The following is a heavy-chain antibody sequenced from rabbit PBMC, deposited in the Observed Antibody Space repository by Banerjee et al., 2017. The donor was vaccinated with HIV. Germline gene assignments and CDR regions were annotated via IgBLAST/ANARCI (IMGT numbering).Heavy chain of an antibody. J-gene: IGHJ4*01. CDR2: IYAGSRGSA. V-gene: IGHV1S40*01. D-gene: IGHD1-1*01. CDR1: GFSFSSNA. Sequence: QSLEESGGDLVKPGASLTLTCTTSGFSFSSNAICWVRQAPGKGLEWIGTIYAGSRGSAYYASWVNGRFTISKTSSTTVTLQMTSLTAADTATYFCARDGASGYNFNLWGQGTLVTVS. CDR3: ARDGASGYNFNL.